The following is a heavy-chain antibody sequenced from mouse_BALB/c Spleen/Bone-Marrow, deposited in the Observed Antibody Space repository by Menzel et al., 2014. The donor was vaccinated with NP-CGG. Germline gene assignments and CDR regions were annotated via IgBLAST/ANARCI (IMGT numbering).Heavy chain of an antibody. Sequence: EVQLVESGGGLVKPGGSLKLSCAATGFTFSSYAMSWVRQSPEKKLEWVAEISSGGSYTYYPDTVTGRFTISRDNAKNTLYLEMSSLRSEDTAMYYCAREGLRRRGAMDYRGQGTSVTVSS. CDR2: ISSGGSYT. D-gene: IGHD2-4*01. CDR3: AREGLRRRGAMDY. CDR1: GFTFSSYA. V-gene: IGHV5-9-4*01. J-gene: IGHJ4*01.